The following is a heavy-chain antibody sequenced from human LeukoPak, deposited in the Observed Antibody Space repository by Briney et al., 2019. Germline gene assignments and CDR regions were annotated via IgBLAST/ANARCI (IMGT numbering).Heavy chain of an antibody. J-gene: IGHJ4*02. CDR1: GFSFTTYA. V-gene: IGHV3-30*04. Sequence: GGSLRLSCAASGFSFTTYAMHWLRQIPGKGLEWVAVISFDGRNKYYEDSVNGRFTVSRDNSKNTLYLQMNSLRGDDTGVYYCARAKQWLLYPFFDNWGPGILVTVSS. D-gene: IGHD6-19*01. CDR2: ISFDGRNK. CDR3: ARAKQWLLYPFFDN.